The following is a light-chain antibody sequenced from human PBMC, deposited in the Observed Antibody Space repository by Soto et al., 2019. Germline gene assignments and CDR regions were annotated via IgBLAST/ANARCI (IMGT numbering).Light chain of an antibody. Sequence: EIVLTQSPGNLSLSPGERATLSCRASQSVSSSYLAWYQQKPGQAPRLLIYGASSRATGIPDRFSGSGSGTDFTLTISRLEPEDFAVYYCQQYGSSPPEITFGQGTRLEIK. V-gene: IGKV3-20*01. J-gene: IGKJ5*01. CDR2: GAS. CDR1: QSVSSSY. CDR3: QQYGSSPPEIT.